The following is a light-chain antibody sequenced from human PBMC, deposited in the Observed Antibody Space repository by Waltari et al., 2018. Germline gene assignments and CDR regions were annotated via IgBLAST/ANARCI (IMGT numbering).Light chain of an antibody. CDR3: LQVNSYPFT. V-gene: IGKV1-9*01. J-gene: IGKJ3*01. CDR1: QGISSY. CDR2: GGS. Sequence: IQLTQSPLSLSASVGDRVTITCRASQGISSYLAWYQQKAGRAPKLLIYGGSTLPNRVPSRFSGSGFGTDFTLTISSLQPEDFATYYCLQVNSYPFTFGPGTTVDIK.